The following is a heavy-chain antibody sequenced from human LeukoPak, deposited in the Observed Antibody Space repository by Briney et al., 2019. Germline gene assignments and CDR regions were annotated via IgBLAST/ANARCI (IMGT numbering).Heavy chain of an antibody. V-gene: IGHV3-64D*06. CDR3: VKAYHYDSSGYFRPFDY. J-gene: IGHJ4*02. CDR2: ISSNGGST. Sequence: PGGSLRLSCSASGFTFSSYAMHWVRQAPGKGLEYVSAISSNGGSTYYADSVKGRFTISRDNSKNTLYLQMSSLRAEDTAVYYCVKAYHYDSSGYFRPFDYWGQGTLVTVSS. D-gene: IGHD3-22*01. CDR1: GFTFSSYA.